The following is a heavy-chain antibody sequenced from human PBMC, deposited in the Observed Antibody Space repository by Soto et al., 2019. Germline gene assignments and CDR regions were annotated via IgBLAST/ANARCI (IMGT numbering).Heavy chain of an antibody. D-gene: IGHD3-16*01. CDR3: AKETGLRDFRFDP. CDR2: ISGSVGST. Sequence: PGGSWRPPVQASGFTFTTNPLAGAPQVPGKGLEWVSAISGSVGSTYYADSVKGRFTISRDNSKNTLYLQMNSLRAEDTAVYYCAKETGLRDFRFDPWGQGTLVTVSS. V-gene: IGHV3-23*01. CDR1: GFTFTTNP. J-gene: IGHJ5*02.